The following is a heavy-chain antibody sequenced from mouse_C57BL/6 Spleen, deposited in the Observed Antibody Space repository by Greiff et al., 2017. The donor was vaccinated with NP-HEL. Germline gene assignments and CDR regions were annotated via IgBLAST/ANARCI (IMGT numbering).Heavy chain of an antibody. V-gene: IGHV1-59*01. CDR2: IDPSDSYT. CDR3: ARESAMDY. Sequence: VQLQQPGAELVRPGTSVKLSCKASGYTFTSYWMHWVKQRPGQGLEWIGVIDPSDSYTNYNQKFKGKATLTVDTSSSTAYMQLSSLTSEDSAVYYCARESAMDYWGQGTAVTVSS. CDR1: GYTFTSYW. J-gene: IGHJ4*01.